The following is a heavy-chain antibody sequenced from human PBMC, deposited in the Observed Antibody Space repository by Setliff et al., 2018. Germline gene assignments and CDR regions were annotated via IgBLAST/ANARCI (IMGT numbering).Heavy chain of an antibody. Sequence: ASVKVSCKTSGYAFTNYDINWVRQATGQGLEWMGWMNPNSGNTGYAQNFQGRVSMTRNTSISTAYMELNSLTSEDTAVYYCARSKVEAAMVKHNWFDPWGQGTLVTVSS. CDR3: ARSKVEAAMVKHNWFDP. CDR2: MNPNSGNT. D-gene: IGHD5-18*01. V-gene: IGHV1-8*02. CDR1: GYAFTNYD. J-gene: IGHJ5*02.